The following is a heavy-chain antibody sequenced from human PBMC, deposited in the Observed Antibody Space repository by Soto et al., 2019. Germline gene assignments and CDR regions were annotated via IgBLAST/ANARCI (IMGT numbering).Heavy chain of an antibody. CDR1: SGSISSSNW. CDR3: ARVGGDYFDAFDI. J-gene: IGHJ3*02. CDR2: IYHSGST. V-gene: IGHV4-4*02. Sequence: PSETLSLTCAVSSGSISSSNWWSWVRQPPGKGLEWIGEIYHSGSTNYNPSLKSRVTISVDKSKNQFSLKLSSVTAADTAVYYCARVGGDYFDAFDIWGQGTMVTVSS. D-gene: IGHD4-17*01.